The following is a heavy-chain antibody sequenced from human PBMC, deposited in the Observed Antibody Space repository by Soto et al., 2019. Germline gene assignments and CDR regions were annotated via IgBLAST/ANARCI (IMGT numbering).Heavy chain of an antibody. CDR1: GGTFSSYA. D-gene: IGHD2-2*01. Sequence: QVQLVQSGAEVKKPGSSVKVSCKASGGTFSSYAISWVRQAPGQGLEWMGGIIPIFGTANYAQKFQGRVTITADESTSTAYMELSSLRSEDTAVYYCSRDIVLIPAALTYNRFDPWGQGTLVTVSS. J-gene: IGHJ5*02. CDR3: SRDIVLIPAALTYNRFDP. V-gene: IGHV1-69*12. CDR2: IIPIFGTA.